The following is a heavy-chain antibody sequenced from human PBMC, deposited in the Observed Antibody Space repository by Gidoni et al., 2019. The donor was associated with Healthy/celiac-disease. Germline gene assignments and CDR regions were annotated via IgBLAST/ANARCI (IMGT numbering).Heavy chain of an antibody. CDR2: ISSSSSYI. CDR3: ARYAMVRGVMDYYYYGMDV. D-gene: IGHD3-10*01. V-gene: IGHV3-21*01. J-gene: IGHJ6*02. Sequence: EVQLVESGGGLVKPGGSLRLSCAASGFTFSSYSMNWVRQAPGKGLEWVSSISSSSSYIYYADSVKGRFTISRDNAKNSLYLQMNSLRAEDTAVYYCARYAMVRGVMDYYYYGMDVWGQGTTVTVSS. CDR1: GFTFSSYS.